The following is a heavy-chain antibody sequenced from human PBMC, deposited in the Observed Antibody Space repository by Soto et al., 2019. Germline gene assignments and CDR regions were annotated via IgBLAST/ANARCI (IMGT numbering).Heavy chain of an antibody. CDR3: TRLPPARRGYCSGGSCYPFDY. CDR1: GFTFGDYA. J-gene: IGHJ4*02. D-gene: IGHD2-15*01. CDR2: ITSKNYGGTT. V-gene: IGHV3-49*04. Sequence: EVQLVDSGGGLVQPGRSQRLSCTASGFTFGDYAMIWVRQAPGKGLEWVGYITSKNYGGTTEYAASVKGRFAISRDDSKSIVYLQMNSLKTEDTAIYYCTRLPPARRGYCSGGSCYPFDYWGQGTLVTVSS.